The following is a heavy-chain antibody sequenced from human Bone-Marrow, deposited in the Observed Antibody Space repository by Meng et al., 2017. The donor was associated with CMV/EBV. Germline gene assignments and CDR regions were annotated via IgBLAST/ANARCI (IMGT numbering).Heavy chain of an antibody. D-gene: IGHD3-9*01. J-gene: IGHJ3*02. V-gene: IGHV3-69-1*01. CDR1: GFTVSSNY. CDR3: ARDSGPDYDILTGYHTDAFDI. CDR2: ISSSSTI. Sequence: GGSLRLSCAASGFTVSSNYMSWVRQAPGKGLEWVSSISSSSTIYYADSVKGRFTISRDNAKNSLYLQMNSLRAEDTAVYYCARDSGPDYDILTGYHTDAFDIWGQGTMVTVSS.